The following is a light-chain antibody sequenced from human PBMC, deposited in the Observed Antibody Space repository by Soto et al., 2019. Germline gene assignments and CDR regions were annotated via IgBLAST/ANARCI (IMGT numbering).Light chain of an antibody. V-gene: IGKV3-20*01. J-gene: IGKJ5*01. CDR1: QSINSF. CDR2: GAS. CDR3: QQYYSTPIT. Sequence: EIVLTQSPGTLSLSPGEGATLSCRASQSINSFLAWYQQRRGQAPRLLIHGASNRATGIPDRFSGSGSGTDFTLTISRLEPEDFAVYHCQQYYSTPITFGQGTRLEIK.